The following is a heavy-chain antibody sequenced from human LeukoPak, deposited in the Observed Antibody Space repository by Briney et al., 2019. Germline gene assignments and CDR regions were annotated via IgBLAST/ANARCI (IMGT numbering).Heavy chain of an antibody. J-gene: IGHJ4*02. D-gene: IGHD3-9*01. CDR3: ARVPLDFDWLAGGEDY. V-gene: IGHV1-2*02. CDR1: GYTFTGYY. Sequence: GASVKVSCKASGYTFTGYYMHWVRQAPGQGLEWMGWINPNSGGTNYAQKFQGRVTMTRDTSISTAYMELSRLRSDDTAVYYCARVPLDFDWLAGGEDYWGQGTLVTVSS. CDR2: INPNSGGT.